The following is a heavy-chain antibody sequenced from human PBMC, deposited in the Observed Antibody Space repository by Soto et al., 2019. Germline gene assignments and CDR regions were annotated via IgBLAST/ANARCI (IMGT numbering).Heavy chain of an antibody. Sequence: SVKVSCKASGGTFSSYTISWVRQAPGQGLEWMGRIIPILGIANYAQKFQGRVTITADKSTSTAYMELSSLRSEDTAVYYCARDPTLRVTMVRGVTTNFDYWGQGTLVTVSS. D-gene: IGHD3-10*01. J-gene: IGHJ4*02. CDR3: ARDPTLRVTMVRGVTTNFDY. V-gene: IGHV1-69*04. CDR2: IIPILGIA. CDR1: GGTFSSYT.